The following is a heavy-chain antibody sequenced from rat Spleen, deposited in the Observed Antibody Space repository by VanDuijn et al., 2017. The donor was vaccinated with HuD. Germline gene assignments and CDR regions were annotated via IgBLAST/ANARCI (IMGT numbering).Heavy chain of an antibody. J-gene: IGHJ1*01. Sequence: EVQLVESGGGLVQPGRSLKLSCAASGFTFSDYGMAWVRQAPTKGLEWAASISPSGGGTYYRDSVKGRFTVSRDNTRSTQFLQMDSLRSEDTATYYCARAGYLRDWYFDFWGPGTVVTVSS. CDR3: ARAGYLRDWYFDF. CDR2: ISPSGGGT. CDR1: GFTFSDYG. V-gene: IGHV5S13*01. D-gene: IGHD2-2*01.